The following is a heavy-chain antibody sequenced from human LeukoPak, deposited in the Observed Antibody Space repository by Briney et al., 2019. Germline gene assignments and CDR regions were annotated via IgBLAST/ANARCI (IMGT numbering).Heavy chain of an antibody. D-gene: IGHD3-10*01. J-gene: IGHJ4*02. CDR2: IKQDGSEK. CDR3: GSGTYYFDY. Sequence: TGGSLRLSCAASGFTFSSYWMSWVRQAPGKGLEGVANIKQDGSEKYYVDSVKGRFTISRDNAKNSLYLQMNSLRAEDTAVYYCGSGTYYFDYWGQGTLVTVSS. V-gene: IGHV3-7*01. CDR1: GFTFSSYW.